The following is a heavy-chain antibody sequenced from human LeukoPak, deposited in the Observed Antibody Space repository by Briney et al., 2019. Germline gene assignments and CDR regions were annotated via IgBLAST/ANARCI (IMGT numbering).Heavy chain of an antibody. J-gene: IGHJ6*03. D-gene: IGHD3-9*01. CDR2: INSDGSST. V-gene: IGHV3-74*01. CDR3: ARAARDLTGYSIYYYYYYMDV. Sequence: GGSLRLSCAASGFTFSSYWMHWVRQAPGKGLVWVSRINSDGSSTSYADSVKGRFTISRDNAKNSLYLQMNSLRAEDTALYYCARAARDLTGYSIYYYYYYMDVWGKGTTVTVSS. CDR1: GFTFSSYW.